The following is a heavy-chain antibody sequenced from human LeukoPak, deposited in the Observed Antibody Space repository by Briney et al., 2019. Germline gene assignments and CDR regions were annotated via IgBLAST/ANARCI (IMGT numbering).Heavy chain of an antibody. CDR1: GGSFSGYS. D-gene: IGHD3-16*01. J-gene: IGHJ5*02. Sequence: PSETLSLTCAVYGGSFSGYSWSWIRQPPGKGLEWIGEINHSGSTNHNPSLKSRVTISVDTSKKQFSLKLSSVTAADTAVYYCARGRLLMWFDPWGQGTLVTVSS. CDR2: INHSGST. V-gene: IGHV4-34*01. CDR3: ARGRLLMWFDP.